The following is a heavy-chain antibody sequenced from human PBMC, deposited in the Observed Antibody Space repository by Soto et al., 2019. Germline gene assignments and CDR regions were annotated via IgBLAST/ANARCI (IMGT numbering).Heavy chain of an antibody. CDR2: INPNSGGT. V-gene: IGHV1-2*04. Sequence: QVPLVQSGAEVKKPGASVKVSCKASGYTFTGYYMHWVRQAPGQGLEWMGWINPNSGGTNYAQKFQGWVTMTRDTSISTAYMELSRLRSDDTAVYYCARAAPNSSGYYRHYYYGMDVWGQGTTVTVSS. D-gene: IGHD3-22*01. CDR3: ARAAPNSSGYYRHYYYGMDV. CDR1: GYTFTGYY. J-gene: IGHJ6*02.